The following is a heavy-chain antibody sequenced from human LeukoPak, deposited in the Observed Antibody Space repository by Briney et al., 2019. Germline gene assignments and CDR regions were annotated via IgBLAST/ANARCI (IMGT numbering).Heavy chain of an antibody. J-gene: IGHJ4*02. CDR2: MSHDGSSE. V-gene: IGHV3-30*03. CDR1: GFSITNYG. CDR3: ARDAPYFDY. Sequence: PGGSLRLSCAASGFSITNYGMYWVRQAPGKGLEWVAVMSHDGSSEYYVDSVKGRFTITRDTSKNTVYLQMNSLRAEDTGVYHCARDAPYFDYWGQGTPVTVSS.